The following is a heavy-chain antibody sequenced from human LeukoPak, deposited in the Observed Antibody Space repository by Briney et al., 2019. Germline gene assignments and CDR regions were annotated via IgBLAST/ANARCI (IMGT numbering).Heavy chain of an antibody. CDR1: GFTFSSYA. D-gene: IGHD6-19*01. CDR2: ISYDGSNK. CDR3: ARAVAGKLDY. Sequence: GGSPRLSCAASGFTFSSYAMHWVRQAPGKGLEWVAVISYDGSNKYYADSVKGRFTISRDNSKNTLYLQMNSLRAEDTAVYYCARAVAGKLDYWGQGTLVTVSS. J-gene: IGHJ4*02. V-gene: IGHV3-30-3*01.